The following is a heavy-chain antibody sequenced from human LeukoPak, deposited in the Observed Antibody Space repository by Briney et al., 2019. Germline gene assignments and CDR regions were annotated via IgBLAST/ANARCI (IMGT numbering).Heavy chain of an antibody. CDR3: ARELVVPAAMVGYYYYYGMDV. D-gene: IGHD2-2*01. CDR2: IYYSGST. J-gene: IGHJ6*04. V-gene: IGHV4-61*01. CDR1: GGSVSSDRYF. Sequence: SETLSLTCTVSGGSVSSDRYFWSWIRQPPGLGLAWIGYIYYSGSTNYNSSLKSRVTISVDTSKNQFSLKLSSVTAADTAVYYCARELVVPAAMVGYYYYYGMDVWGKGTTVTVSS.